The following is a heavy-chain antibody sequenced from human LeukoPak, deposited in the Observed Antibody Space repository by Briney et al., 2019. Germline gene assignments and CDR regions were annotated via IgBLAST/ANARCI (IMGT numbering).Heavy chain of an antibody. D-gene: IGHD1-26*01. CDR2: IDFSSTYI. CDR3: AKETLGRGSSYGSYLDC. V-gene: IGHV3-21*01. CDR1: GFSFSSYS. Sequence: GGSLRLSCAASGFSFSSYSMNWVRQAPGKGLEWVSSIDFSSTYIYNADSVKGRFTISRDNSKNTLYLHMNSLASEDSAVYSCAKETLGRGSSYGSYLDCWGQGTLVTVSS. J-gene: IGHJ4*02.